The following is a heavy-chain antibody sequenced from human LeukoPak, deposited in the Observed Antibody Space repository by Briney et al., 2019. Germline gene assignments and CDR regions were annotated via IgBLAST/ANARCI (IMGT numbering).Heavy chain of an antibody. Sequence: GGSLRLSCAAAGFTSSDYAMNRVRQAPGKRLEWGFRIDSSGVATDSADSVMGRFTISRANSKNSVYLQMHSLRAEDTAIYYCAKAQEWLAFPGDSLDYWGQGALVTVSS. D-gene: IGHD6-19*01. CDR2: IDSSGVAT. V-gene: IGHV3-23*01. CDR1: GFTSSDYA. CDR3: AKAQEWLAFPGDSLDY. J-gene: IGHJ4*02.